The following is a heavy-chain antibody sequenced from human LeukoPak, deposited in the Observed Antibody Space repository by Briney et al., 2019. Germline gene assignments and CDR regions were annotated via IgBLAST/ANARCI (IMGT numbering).Heavy chain of an antibody. D-gene: IGHD3-22*01. Sequence: QAGGSLRLSCAASGITFRNAWMSWVRQAPGKGLEWVSATGSNGVTYYADSVKGRFTISRNNSKTALYLQMNGLRADATAVYYCGIRDTSDYYVFWGQGTLVTVSS. CDR2: TGSNGVT. CDR1: GITFRNAW. CDR3: GIRDTSDYYVF. J-gene: IGHJ4*02. V-gene: IGHV3-23*01.